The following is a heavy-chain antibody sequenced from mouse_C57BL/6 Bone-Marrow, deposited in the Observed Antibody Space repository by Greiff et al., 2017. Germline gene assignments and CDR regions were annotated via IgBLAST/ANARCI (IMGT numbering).Heavy chain of an antibody. CDR1: GFNIKDDY. CDR2: IDPENGDT. V-gene: IGHV14-4*01. J-gene: IGHJ2*01. CDR3: TLGNFDY. Sequence: DVKLQESGAELVRPGASVKLSCTASGFNIKDDYMHWVKQRPEQGLEWIGWIDPENGDTEYASKFQGKATITADTSSNTAYLQLSSLTSEDTAVYYCTLGNFDYWGQGTTLTVSS.